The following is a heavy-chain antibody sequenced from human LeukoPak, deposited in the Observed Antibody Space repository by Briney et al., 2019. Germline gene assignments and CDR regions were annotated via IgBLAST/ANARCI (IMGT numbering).Heavy chain of an antibody. CDR1: GDSVSSNSAA. CDR3: ARGYCSSTSCSKGDFDY. J-gene: IGHJ4*02. Sequence: SPTLSLTFAISGDSVSSNSAAWNWIRQSPSRGLEWLGRTYYRSKWYNDYAVSVKSRITINADTSKNQFSLQLNSVTPEDTAVYYCARGYCSSTSCSKGDFDYWGQGTLVTVSS. V-gene: IGHV6-1*01. CDR2: TYYRSKWYN. D-gene: IGHD2-2*01.